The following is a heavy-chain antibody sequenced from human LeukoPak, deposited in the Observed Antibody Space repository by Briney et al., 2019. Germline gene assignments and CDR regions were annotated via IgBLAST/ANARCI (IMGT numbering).Heavy chain of an antibody. J-gene: IGHJ4*02. CDR3: ARWGY. CDR2: INKDGSEK. V-gene: IGHV3-7*01. CDR1: GFTFTNYW. D-gene: IGHD3-16*01. Sequence: PGGSLRLSCRASGFTFTNYWMNWVRQAPGKGLEWVANINKDGSEKNYVDSMKGRFTISRDNAKNSLYLQMNSLRAEDTAVYYCARWGYWGQGTLVTVSS.